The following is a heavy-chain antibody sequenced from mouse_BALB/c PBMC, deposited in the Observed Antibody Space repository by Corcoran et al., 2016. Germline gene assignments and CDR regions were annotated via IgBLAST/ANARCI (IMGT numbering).Heavy chain of an antibody. V-gene: IGHV9-3-1*01. Sequence: QIQLVQSGPELKKPGETVKISCKASGYTFTNYRMNWVKQAPGKGLKWMGWINTYTGEPTYADDFKGRFAFSLETSASTAYLQINNLKNEDTATYFCARGDGYGGFAYWGQGTLVTVSA. D-gene: IGHD2-3*01. CDR1: GYTFTNYR. CDR2: INTYTGEP. CDR3: ARGDGYGGFAY. J-gene: IGHJ3*01.